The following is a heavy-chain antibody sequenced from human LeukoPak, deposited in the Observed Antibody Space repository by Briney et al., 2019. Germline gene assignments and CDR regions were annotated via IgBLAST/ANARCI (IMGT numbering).Heavy chain of an antibody. J-gene: IGHJ4*02. CDR3: ARFGGYSYGSAADY. Sequence: PSETLSLTCTVSARSISSYYWSWLRQPPGKGLEWIGYIYYSGSTNYNPSLKSRVTISVDTSKNQFSLKLSSVTAADTAVYYCARFGGYSYGSAADYWGQGTLVTVSS. CDR2: IYYSGST. CDR1: ARSISSYY. D-gene: IGHD5-18*01. V-gene: IGHV4-59*01.